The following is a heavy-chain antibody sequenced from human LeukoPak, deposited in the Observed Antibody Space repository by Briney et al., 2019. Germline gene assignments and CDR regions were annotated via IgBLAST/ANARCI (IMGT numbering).Heavy chain of an antibody. J-gene: IGHJ4*02. CDR2: ISGSGGST. CDR3: AKCPRGDDIAVDY. D-gene: IGHD2-15*01. V-gene: IGHV3-23*01. Sequence: GGSLRLSCVASGFTFSNYGMSWVRQAPGKGLEWVSAISGSGGSTYYADSVKGRFTISRDNSKNTLYLQMNSLRTEDTAVYYCAKCPRGDDIAVDYWGQGTLVTVSS. CDR1: GFTFSNYG.